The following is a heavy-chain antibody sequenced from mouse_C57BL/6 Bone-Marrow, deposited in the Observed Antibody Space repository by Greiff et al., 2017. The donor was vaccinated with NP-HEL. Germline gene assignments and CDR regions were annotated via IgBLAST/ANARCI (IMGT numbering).Heavy chain of an antibody. CDR1: GYTFTSYW. CDR3: ARRGENAMDY. V-gene: IGHV1-69*01. J-gene: IGHJ4*01. CDR2: IDPSDSYT. Sequence: QQSCKASGYTFTSYWMHWVKQRPGQGLEWIGEIDPSDSYTNYNQKFKGKSTLTVDKSSSTAYMQLSSLTSEDSAVYYCARRGENAMDYWGQGTSVTVSS.